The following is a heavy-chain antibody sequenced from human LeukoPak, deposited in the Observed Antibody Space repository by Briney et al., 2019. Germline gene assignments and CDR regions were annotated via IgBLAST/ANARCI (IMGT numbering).Heavy chain of an antibody. CDR2: IYYSGST. CDR1: GGSISSYY. Sequence: PSETLSLTCTVSGGSISSYYWSWIRQPPGKGLEWSGNIYYSGSTNYNPSLKSRVTISVDTSKNQFSLKLSSVTAADTAVYYCARETSQKGAHYMDVWGKGTTVTISS. V-gene: IGHV4-59*01. D-gene: IGHD3-16*01. CDR3: ARETSQKGAHYMDV. J-gene: IGHJ6*03.